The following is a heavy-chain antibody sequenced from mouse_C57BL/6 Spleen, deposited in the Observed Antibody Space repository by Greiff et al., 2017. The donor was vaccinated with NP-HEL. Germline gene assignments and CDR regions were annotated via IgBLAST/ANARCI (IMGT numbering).Heavy chain of an antibody. V-gene: IGHV5-17*01. Sequence: EVKLVESGGGLVKPGGSLKLSCAASGFTFSDYGMHWVRQAPEKGLEWVAYISSGSSTIYYADTVKGRFTLSRDNAKNTLFLQMTSLRSEDTAMYYCARGDYYGGYFDYWGQGTTLTVSS. CDR1: GFTFSDYG. CDR3: ARGDYYGGYFDY. D-gene: IGHD1-1*01. CDR2: ISSGSSTI. J-gene: IGHJ2*01.